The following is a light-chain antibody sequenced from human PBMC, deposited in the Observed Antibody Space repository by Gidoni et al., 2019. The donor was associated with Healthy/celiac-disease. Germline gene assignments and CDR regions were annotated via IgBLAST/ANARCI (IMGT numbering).Light chain of an antibody. V-gene: IGKV4-1*01. CDR2: WAS. CDR1: QSVLYSSNNKNY. CDR3: QQYYSTPWT. Sequence: DIVMTQSPDSLAVSLGGRATINCKSSQSVLYSSNNKNYLAWYQQKPGQPPKLLIYWASTRESGVPDRFSGSGSGTDFTLPISSLQAEDVAVYYCQQYYSTPWTFXXXTKVEIK. J-gene: IGKJ1*01.